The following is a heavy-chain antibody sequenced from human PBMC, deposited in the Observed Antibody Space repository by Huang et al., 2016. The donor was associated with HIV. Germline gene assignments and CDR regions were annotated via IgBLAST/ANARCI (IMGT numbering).Heavy chain of an antibody. CDR3: ASLGLDWNSGG. V-gene: IGHV3-74*01. D-gene: IGHD1-7*01. Sequence: EVQLVESGGGLVQPGGSLRLSCAASGFTFSRYWMHWVRQAPGKGLGGCSRINSDGSSTSYADSVKGRFTISRDNAKNTLYLQMNSLRAEDTAVYYCASLGLDWNSGGWGQGTLVTVSS. CDR1: GFTFSRYW. J-gene: IGHJ4*02. CDR2: INSDGSST.